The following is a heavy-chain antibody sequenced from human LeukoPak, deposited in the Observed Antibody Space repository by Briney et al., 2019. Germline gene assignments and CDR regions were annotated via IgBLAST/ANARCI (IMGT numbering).Heavy chain of an antibody. J-gene: IGHJ4*02. D-gene: IGHD3-16*02. Sequence: PPGVSLRLSCAASGFTFSSYAMSWVRQAPGKGLEWVSAISGSGGSTYYADSVKGRFTISRDNSKNTLYLQMNSLRAEDTAVYYCAKIPMITFGGVIYYFDYWGQGTLVTVSS. CDR1: GFTFSSYA. V-gene: IGHV3-23*01. CDR3: AKIPMITFGGVIYYFDY. CDR2: ISGSGGST.